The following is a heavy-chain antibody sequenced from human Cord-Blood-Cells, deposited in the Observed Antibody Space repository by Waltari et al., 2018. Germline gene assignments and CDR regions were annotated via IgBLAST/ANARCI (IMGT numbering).Heavy chain of an antibody. V-gene: IGHV3-33*01. Sequence: QVQLVESGGGVVQPGRSLRLSCAASGFPFSSYGMHWVRPAPGQGLEWVAVIWYDGSNKYYADSVKGRFTISRDNSKNTLYLQMNSLRAEDTAVYYCARDKIVPAASFDYWGQGTLVTVSS. D-gene: IGHD2-2*01. CDR3: ARDKIVPAASFDY. CDR2: IWYDGSNK. J-gene: IGHJ4*02. CDR1: GFPFSSYG.